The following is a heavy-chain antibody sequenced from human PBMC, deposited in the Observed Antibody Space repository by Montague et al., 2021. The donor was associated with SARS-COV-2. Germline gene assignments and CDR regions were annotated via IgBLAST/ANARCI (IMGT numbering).Heavy chain of an antibody. D-gene: IGHD3-22*01. CDR3: ARDAPYYDSSGYLFYYGMDV. V-gene: IGHV3-33*01. Sequence: SLRLSCAASGFTFSSYGMHWVRQAPGKGLEWVAVIWSDGSNKYYADSVKGRSTISRDNSKNTLYLQMNSLRAEDTAVYYCARDAPYYDSSGYLFYYGMDVWGQGTTVTVSS. CDR1: GFTFSSYG. CDR2: IWSDGSNK. J-gene: IGHJ6*02.